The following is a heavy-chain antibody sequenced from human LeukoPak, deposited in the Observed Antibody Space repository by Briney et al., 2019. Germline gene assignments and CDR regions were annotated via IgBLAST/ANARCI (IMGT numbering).Heavy chain of an antibody. D-gene: IGHD1-26*01. CDR2: ISAYNGNT. CDR3: ARYRWELDY. J-gene: IGHJ4*02. CDR1: GYTFNTYG. V-gene: IGHV1-18*01. Sequence: ASVKVSCKASGYTFNTYGISWVRQAPGQGLEWMGWISAYNGNTNYAQKLQGRVTMTTDTSASTAYMGLRSLRSDDTAVYYCARYRWELDYWGQGTLVTVSS.